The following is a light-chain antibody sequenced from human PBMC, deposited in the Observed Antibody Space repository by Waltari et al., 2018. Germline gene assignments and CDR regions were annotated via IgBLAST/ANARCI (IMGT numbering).Light chain of an antibody. J-gene: IGLJ2*01. V-gene: IGLV2-14*03. Sequence: QSSLTQPASVSGSPGQSITIPCSGVGSAVGASDSVSWHQHHPRKAPQVIIYDVTNRPSGVSVRFSASKTANTASLTISRLQPEDEADYYCSSQTLDGLVLFGGGTRLTVL. CDR1: GSAVGASDS. CDR3: SSQTLDGLVL. CDR2: DVT.